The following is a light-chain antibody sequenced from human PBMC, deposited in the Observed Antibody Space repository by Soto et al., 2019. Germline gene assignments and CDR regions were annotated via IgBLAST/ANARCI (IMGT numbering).Light chain of an antibody. J-gene: IGKJ4*01. V-gene: IGKV1-9*01. CDR1: QGISSY. CDR2: AAS. Sequence: IQLTQSPSSLSVSVGDRVTITCRASQGISSYLAWYQQKPGKAPKLLIYAASTLQSGVPSRFSGSGSGTDFTLTISSLQPEDFATYYCQQLNSYPLFGGGTKVEIK. CDR3: QQLNSYPL.